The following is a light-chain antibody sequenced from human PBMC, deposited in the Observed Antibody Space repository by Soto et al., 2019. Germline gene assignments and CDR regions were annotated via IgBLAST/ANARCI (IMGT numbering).Light chain of an antibody. CDR2: GAS. Sequence: EIVLTQSPGTLSLSPGERATLSYRASQSISSNYLAWYQQNPGQAPRLLIYGASSRATGIPDRFSGSGSGTDFTLTISRLEPEDFAVYYCQHYGTSLPYTFGQGTKLEIK. V-gene: IGKV3-20*01. J-gene: IGKJ2*01. CDR3: QHYGTSLPYT. CDR1: QSISSNY.